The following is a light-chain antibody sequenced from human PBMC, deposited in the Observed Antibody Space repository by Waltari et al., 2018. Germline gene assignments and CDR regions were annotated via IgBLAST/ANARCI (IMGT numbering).Light chain of an antibody. Sequence: QSALSPPASVSGSPGQSLTLPCTGASTALASYNLVAWYQHHPNRAPKLILYEATKRPSGISHRLSCAKSGATASLRISGLQADDEADYYCCSYTGSSTSYGCGGGTKVTVL. CDR1: STALASYNL. V-gene: IGLV2-23*01. CDR2: EAT. CDR3: CSYTGSSTSYG. J-gene: IGLJ1*01.